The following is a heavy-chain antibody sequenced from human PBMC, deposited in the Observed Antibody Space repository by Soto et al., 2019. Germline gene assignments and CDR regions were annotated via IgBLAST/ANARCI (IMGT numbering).Heavy chain of an antibody. D-gene: IGHD3-3*01. CDR1: FFTFDDYA. CDR2: ISFSGGST. Sequence: GSLLLSFSSSFFTFDDYAMHWVRQAPGKGLEWVSLISFSGGSTYYADSVKGRFTISRDNSKNSLYLQMNSLRAEDTALYYCATPGHYDFWSGYLSSGAFDIWGQGTMVTVS. V-gene: IGHV3-43D*03. CDR3: ATPGHYDFWSGYLSSGAFDI. J-gene: IGHJ3*02.